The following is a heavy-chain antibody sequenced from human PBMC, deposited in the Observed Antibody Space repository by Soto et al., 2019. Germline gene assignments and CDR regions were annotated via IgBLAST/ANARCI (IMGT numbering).Heavy chain of an antibody. J-gene: IGHJ4*02. CDR2: ISGSGAYT. V-gene: IGHV3-23*01. CDR3: AREYDGSGYHHERDFDY. Sequence: EVQLLDSGGGLLQPGGSLRVSCAASGFTFSIYAMSWVRQAPGKGLEWVSAISGSGAYTYYADSVKGRFTISRDNSQNTKEQQRHCLRTDDMAIYYWAREYDGSGYHHERDFDYWGQGALVSVSS. CDR1: GFTFSIYA. D-gene: IGHD3-3*01.